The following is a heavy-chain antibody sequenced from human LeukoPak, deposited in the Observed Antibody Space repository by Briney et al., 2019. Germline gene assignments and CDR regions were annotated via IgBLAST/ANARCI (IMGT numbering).Heavy chain of an antibody. CDR3: ASERTVTPWYFDY. CDR2: IIPIFGTA. V-gene: IGHV1-69*01. Sequence: SVKVSCKASGGTFSSYAISWVRQAPGQGLEQMGGIIPIFGTANYAQKFQGRVTITADESTSTSYMELSSLRSEDTAVYYCASERTVTPWYFDYWGQGTLVTVSS. D-gene: IGHD4-17*01. CDR1: GGTFSSYA. J-gene: IGHJ4*02.